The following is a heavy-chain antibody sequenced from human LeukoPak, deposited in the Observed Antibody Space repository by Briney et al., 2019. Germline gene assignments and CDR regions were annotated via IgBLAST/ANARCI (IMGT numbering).Heavy chain of an antibody. J-gene: IGHJ5*02. CDR1: GGSISSYY. V-gene: IGHV4-59*08. Sequence: SETLTLTCTVSGGSISSYYWGWIRQPPGKGLEWIGYIYYSGSTNYNPSLKSRVTISVDTSKNQFSLKLSSVTAADTAVYYCARHEGYCSGGSCFRGEYWFDPWGQGTLVTVSS. CDR2: IYYSGST. D-gene: IGHD2-15*01. CDR3: ARHEGYCSGGSCFRGEYWFDP.